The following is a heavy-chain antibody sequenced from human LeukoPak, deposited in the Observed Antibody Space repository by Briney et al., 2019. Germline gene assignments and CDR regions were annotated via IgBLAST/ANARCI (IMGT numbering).Heavy chain of an antibody. J-gene: IGHJ4*02. CDR2: ISSSSSYI. CDR3: ARDSNWNYDY. D-gene: IGHD1-1*01. V-gene: IGHV3-21*01. CDR1: GFTFSSYS. Sequence: GGSLRLSCAASGFTFSSYSMNWVRQAPGNGLEWVSSISSSSSYIYYADSVKGRFTISRDNAKNSLYLQMNSLRAEDTAVYYCARDSNWNYDYWGQGTLVTVSS.